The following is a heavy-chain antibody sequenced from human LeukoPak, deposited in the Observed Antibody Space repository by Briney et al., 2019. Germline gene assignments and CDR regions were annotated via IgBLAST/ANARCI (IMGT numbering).Heavy chain of an antibody. CDR1: GFTFDDHG. Sequence: GGSLRLSCAASGFTFDDHGMSWVRQAPGKGLEWVSGIKWDGGRTGYADSVKGRFTISRDNAKNSVYLQMNSLRAEDTALYYCAKDISHLYGSGSSLDYWGQGTLVTVSS. D-gene: IGHD3-10*01. CDR3: AKDISHLYGSGSSLDY. V-gene: IGHV3-20*04. CDR2: IKWDGGRT. J-gene: IGHJ4*02.